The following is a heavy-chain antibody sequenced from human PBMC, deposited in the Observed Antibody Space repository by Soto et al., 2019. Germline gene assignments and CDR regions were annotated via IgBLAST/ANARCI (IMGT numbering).Heavy chain of an antibody. J-gene: IGHJ5*02. CDR2: TYIGGMT. V-gene: IGHV4-39*01. Sequence: PSETLSLTCTVSGASFTDGSLFWGWIRQSPGKGVEWIASTYIGGMTYYNPSLRSRVTISVDTSKSQFSLRLNSVTAADTAVYYCVTAPETFSPAGYYVNWFDPWGHGTLVTVSS. D-gene: IGHD3-22*01. CDR1: GASFTDGSLF. CDR3: VTAPETFSPAGYYVNWFDP.